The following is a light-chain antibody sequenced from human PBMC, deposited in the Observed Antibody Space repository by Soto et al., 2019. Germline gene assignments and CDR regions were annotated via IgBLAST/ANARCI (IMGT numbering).Light chain of an antibody. Sequence: LTQPASVSGSPGQSITISCTGTSSDVGGYNYVSWYQHHPGKAPKLMIFDVSNRPSGVSNRFSGSKSGNTASLTISGLQPEDEADYYCSSYTTSNTRQIVFGTGTKVTVL. V-gene: IGLV2-14*03. CDR2: DVS. CDR1: SSDVGGYNY. J-gene: IGLJ1*01. CDR3: SSYTTSNTRQIV.